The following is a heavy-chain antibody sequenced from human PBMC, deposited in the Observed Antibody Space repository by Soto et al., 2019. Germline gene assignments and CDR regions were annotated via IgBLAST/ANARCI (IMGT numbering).Heavy chain of an antibody. V-gene: IGHV3-33*01. J-gene: IGHJ4*02. Sequence: QVQLVESGGGVVQPGRSLRLSCATSGFTFSTYGMHWVRQSPGKGLEWVAVIWSDGTNKYYGDSVKGRFTIFRDNSKNTLYPQMNSLRAEDTAVYYCARDDSGGLIDYWGQGTLVTVSS. CDR3: ARDDSGGLIDY. CDR1: GFTFSTYG. CDR2: IWSDGTNK. D-gene: IGHD3-22*01.